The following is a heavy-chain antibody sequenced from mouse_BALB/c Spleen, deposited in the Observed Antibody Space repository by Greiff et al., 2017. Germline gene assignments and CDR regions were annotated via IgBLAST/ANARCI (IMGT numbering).Heavy chain of an antibody. V-gene: IGHV1-18*01. D-gene: IGHD2-1*01. J-gene: IGHJ3*01. CDR2: INPNNGGT. CDR3: AREGEYGNYVSWFAY. Sequence: VQLKQSGPELVKPGASVKIPCKASGYTFTDYNMDWVKQSHGKSLEWIGDINPNNGGTIYNQKFKGKATLTVDKSSSTAYMELRSLTSEDTAVYYCAREGEYGNYVSWFAYWGQGTLVTVSA. CDR1: GYTFTDYN.